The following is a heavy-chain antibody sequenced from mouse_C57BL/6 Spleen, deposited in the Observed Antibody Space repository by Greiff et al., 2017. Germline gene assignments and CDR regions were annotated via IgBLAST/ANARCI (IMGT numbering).Heavy chain of an antibody. CDR3: ASIYYGNYAGFAY. CDR1: GYTFTSYW. J-gene: IGHJ3*01. Sequence: QVQLQQPGAELVRPGSSVKLSCKASGYTFTSYWMDWVKQRPGQGLEWIGNIYPSDSETHYNQKFKDKATLTVEKSSSTAYMQLSSLTSEDSAVYYCASIYYGNYAGFAYWGQGTLVTVSA. V-gene: IGHV1-61*01. CDR2: IYPSDSET. D-gene: IGHD2-1*01.